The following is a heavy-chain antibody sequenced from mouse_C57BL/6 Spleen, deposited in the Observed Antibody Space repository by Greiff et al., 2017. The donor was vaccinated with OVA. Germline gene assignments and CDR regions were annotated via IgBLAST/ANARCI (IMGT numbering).Heavy chain of an antibody. CDR3: ARGYDGYYPAWFAY. CDR1: GFTFSSYA. CDR2: ISDGGSYT. Sequence: DVMLVESGGGLVKPGGSLKLSCAASGFTFSSYAMSWVRQTPEKRLEWVATISDGGSYTYYPDNVKGRFTISRDNAKNNLYLQMSHLKSEDTAMYYCARGYDGYYPAWFAYWGQGTLVTVSA. V-gene: IGHV5-4*03. J-gene: IGHJ3*01. D-gene: IGHD2-3*01.